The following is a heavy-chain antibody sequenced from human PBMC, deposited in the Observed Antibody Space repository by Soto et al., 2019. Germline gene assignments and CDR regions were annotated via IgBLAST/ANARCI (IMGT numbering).Heavy chain of an antibody. Sequence: SETLSLTCTVSGGSITSYYWSWIRQPPGKGLEWIGYIYYSGSTTYNPSLKSRVTISLDTSKNHFSLKLSSVTAADTAVYYCARLGEFYCSGGSCFDYWGQGTLVTVSS. CDR1: GGSITSYY. CDR2: IYYSGST. CDR3: ARLGEFYCSGGSCFDY. J-gene: IGHJ4*02. V-gene: IGHV4-59*08. D-gene: IGHD2-15*01.